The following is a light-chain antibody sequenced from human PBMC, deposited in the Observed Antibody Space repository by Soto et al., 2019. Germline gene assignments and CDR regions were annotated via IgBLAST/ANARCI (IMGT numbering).Light chain of an antibody. CDR2: DAF. V-gene: IGKV3-20*01. CDR1: RSLDSGQ. Sequence: EIVLAQAPGTPPFSPGESRTLSRRASRSLDSGQLAWYQQKVGRAPRLLIHDAFIRATGIPDRFSGSGSGTDFTLTIARLEPEDFAVYYCQQYGGSPRTFGQGTRLEIK. J-gene: IGKJ5*01. CDR3: QQYGGSPRT.